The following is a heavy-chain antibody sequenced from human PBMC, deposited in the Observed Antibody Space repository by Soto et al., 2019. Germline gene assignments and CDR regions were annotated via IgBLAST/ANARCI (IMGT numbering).Heavy chain of an antibody. CDR1: GFTFSSYG. CDR2: IWYDGSNK. D-gene: IGHD6-13*01. V-gene: IGHV3-33*01. J-gene: IGHJ6*02. Sequence: GGSLRLSCAASGFTFSSYGMHGVRQAPGKGLEWVAVIWYDGSNKYYADSVKGRFTISRDNSKNTLYLQMNSLRAEDTAVYYCARRGEGGSSWYTPYYYYGMDVWGQGTTVTVSS. CDR3: ARRGEGGSSWYTPYYYYGMDV.